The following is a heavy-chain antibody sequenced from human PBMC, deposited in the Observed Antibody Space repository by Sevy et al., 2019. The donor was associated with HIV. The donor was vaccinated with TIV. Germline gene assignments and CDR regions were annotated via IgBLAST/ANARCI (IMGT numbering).Heavy chain of an antibody. Sequence: GGSLRLSCTASGFTFSSAWMSWVRQAPGKGLEWVGRIKSEFDGGAIDYAAPVKGRFTISREDSKNTVYLQMNSLKTEDKAVYYCITDPAYRGYDEEVINYYFYGMDVWGQGTTVTVSS. D-gene: IGHD5-12*01. CDR3: ITDPAYRGYDEEVINYYFYGMDV. CDR1: GFTFSSAW. CDR2: IKSEFDGGAI. J-gene: IGHJ6*02. V-gene: IGHV3-15*01.